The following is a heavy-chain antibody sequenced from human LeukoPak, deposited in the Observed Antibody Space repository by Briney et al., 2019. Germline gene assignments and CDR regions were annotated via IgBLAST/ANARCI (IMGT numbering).Heavy chain of an antibody. D-gene: IGHD5-18*01. CDR2: IIPIFGTS. CDR3: ARGVGRYSYGYLDY. CDR1: GGTCTSDA. Sequence: ASVRISCKASGGTCTSDALSWVRQAPGPELEWIRGIIPIFGTSNYAQKFQGRVTITADESTNTAYMELSSLRSEDTAVYYCARGVGRYSYGYLDYWGQGTLVTVSS. J-gene: IGHJ4*02. V-gene: IGHV1-69*01.